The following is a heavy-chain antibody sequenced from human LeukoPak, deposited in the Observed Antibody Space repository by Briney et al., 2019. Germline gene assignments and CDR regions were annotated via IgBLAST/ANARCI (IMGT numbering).Heavy chain of an antibody. Sequence: GGSLRLSCAAPGFTFSSYAMSWVRQAPGKGLEWVSAISGSGGSTYYADSVKGRFTISRDNSKNTLYLQMNSLRAEDTAVYYCAKDTPGDYYYDSSRPFDYWGQGTLVTVSS. CDR3: AKDTPGDYYYDSSRPFDY. CDR1: GFTFSSYA. V-gene: IGHV3-23*01. J-gene: IGHJ4*02. CDR2: ISGSGGST. D-gene: IGHD3-22*01.